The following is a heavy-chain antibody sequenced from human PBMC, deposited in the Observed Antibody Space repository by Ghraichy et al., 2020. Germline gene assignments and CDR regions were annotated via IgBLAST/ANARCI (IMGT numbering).Heavy chain of an antibody. V-gene: IGHV4-34*01. D-gene: IGHD1-26*01. Sequence: SQTLSLTCAVYGGSFSGYYWSWIRQPPGKGLEWIGEINHSGSTNYNPSLKSRVTISVDTSKNQFSLKLSSVTAADTAVYYCARRPYSGSYQRARTGNGGYAFDIWGQVTMVTVSS. J-gene: IGHJ3*02. CDR3: ARRPYSGSYQRARTGNGGYAFDI. CDR1: GGSFSGYY. CDR2: INHSGST.